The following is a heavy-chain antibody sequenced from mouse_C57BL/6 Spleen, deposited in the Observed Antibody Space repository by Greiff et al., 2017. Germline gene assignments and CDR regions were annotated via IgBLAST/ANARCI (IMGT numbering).Heavy chain of an antibody. CDR1: GYTFTSYW. CDR2: INPSNGGT. Sequence: VQLQQPGTELVKPGASVKLSCKASGYTFTSYWMHWVKQRPGQGLEWIGNINPSNGGTNYNEKFKSKATLTVDKSSSTAYMQLSSLTSEDSAVYYCARLGDYDGMDYYAMDYWGQGTSVTVSS. J-gene: IGHJ4*01. V-gene: IGHV1-53*01. CDR3: ARLGDYDGMDYYAMDY. D-gene: IGHD2-4*01.